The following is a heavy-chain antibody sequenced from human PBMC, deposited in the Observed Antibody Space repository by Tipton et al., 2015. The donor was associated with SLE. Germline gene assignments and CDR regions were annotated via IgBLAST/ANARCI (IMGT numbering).Heavy chain of an antibody. J-gene: IGHJ2*01. Sequence: TLSLTCTVSGGSISSGSYYWSWIRQPAGKGLEWIGYIYTSGSTNYNPSLKSRVTISVDTSKNQFSLKLSSVTAADTAVYYCARGTSGWGTGGYFDLWGRGTLVTVSS. V-gene: IGHV4-61*09. CDR1: GGSISSGSYY. CDR2: IYTSGST. D-gene: IGHD3-16*01. CDR3: ARGTSGWGTGGYFDL.